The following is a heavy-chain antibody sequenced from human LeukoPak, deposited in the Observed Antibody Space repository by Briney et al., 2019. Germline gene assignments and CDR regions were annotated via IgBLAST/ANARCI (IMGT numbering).Heavy chain of an antibody. CDR3: AAIYVDIVP. J-gene: IGHJ5*02. CDR1: GFTFSSYS. CDR2: ISSSGSTI. V-gene: IGHV3-48*04. Sequence: GGSLRLSCAASGFTFSSYSMNWVRQAPGKGLEWVSYISSSGSTIYYADSVKGRFTISRDNAKNSLYLQMNSLRAEDTAVYYCAAIYVDIVPWGQGTLVTVSS. D-gene: IGHD5-12*01.